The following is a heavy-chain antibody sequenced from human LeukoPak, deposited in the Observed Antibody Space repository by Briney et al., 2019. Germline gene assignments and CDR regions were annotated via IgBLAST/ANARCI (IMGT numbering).Heavy chain of an antibody. Sequence: GGSLRLPCAASGFTFSSYGMHWVRQAPGKGLEWVAVIWYDGSNKYYADSVKGRFTISRDNSKNTLYLQMNSLRAEDTAVYYCAKAGISDFDYWGQGTLVTVSS. CDR2: IWYDGSNK. CDR1: GFTFSSYG. CDR3: AKAGISDFDY. V-gene: IGHV3-33*06. D-gene: IGHD4-23*01. J-gene: IGHJ4*02.